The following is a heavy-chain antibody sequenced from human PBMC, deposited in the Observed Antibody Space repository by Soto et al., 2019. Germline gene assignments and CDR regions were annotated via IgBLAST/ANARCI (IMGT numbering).Heavy chain of an antibody. V-gene: IGHV4-59*08. D-gene: IGHD1-1*01. CDR3: VRQGIDNLHVLVDV. CDR2: VYYTGDT. J-gene: IGHJ6*02. Sequence: QVQLHQSGPGLVKPSETLSLTCTVSSGPDRSHNWGWIRQPPGRGLEWIGYVYYTGDTSYNPSLRSRVTISADMSTNHISLTLSSVTAADTAVYYCVRQGIDNLHVLVDVWGQGTTVSVSS. CDR1: SGPDRSHN.